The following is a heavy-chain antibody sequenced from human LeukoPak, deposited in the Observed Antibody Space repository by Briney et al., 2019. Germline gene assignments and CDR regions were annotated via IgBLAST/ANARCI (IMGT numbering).Heavy chain of an antibody. D-gene: IGHD4-11*01. CDR3: ARDRVYSNYGFDY. CDR2: IYHSGST. Sequence: SETLSLTCTVSGYSISSGYYWGWIRQPPGKGLEWIGSIYHSGSTYYNPSLKSRVTISVDTSKNQFSLKLSSVTAADTAVYYCARDRVYSNYGFDYWGQGTLVTVSS. CDR1: GYSISSGYY. V-gene: IGHV4-38-2*02. J-gene: IGHJ4*02.